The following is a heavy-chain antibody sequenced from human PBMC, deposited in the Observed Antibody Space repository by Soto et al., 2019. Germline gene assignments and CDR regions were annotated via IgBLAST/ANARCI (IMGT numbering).Heavy chain of an antibody. V-gene: IGHV3-23*01. Sequence: PGGSLRLSCASSVFNVVAFAVNWVRQAPGKGLEWVSGISVSDAFIYYADSVRGRFSISRDASENILYLQMNSLRVDDTALYYCTRETVAGITGLDYWGPGTLVTVSS. CDR2: ISVSDAFI. CDR3: TRETVAGITGLDY. CDR1: VFNVVAFA. J-gene: IGHJ4*02. D-gene: IGHD1-20*01.